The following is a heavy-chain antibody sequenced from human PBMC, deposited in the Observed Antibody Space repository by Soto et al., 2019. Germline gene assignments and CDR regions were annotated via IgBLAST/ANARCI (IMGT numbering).Heavy chain of an antibody. V-gene: IGHV3-7*01. J-gene: IGHJ6*02. D-gene: IGHD3-16*01. CDR1: GFSFSTYL. CDR3: VGALTYEVPYYYYGMDV. CDR2: IKQGGNEK. Sequence: GGSLRLSCAASGFSFSTYLMSWVRQAPGKGLEWVANIKQGGNEKFYVDSVKGRFTISRDNDKKSLYLQMDSLRVEDTAVYYCVGALTYEVPYYYYGMDVWGQGTTVTVSS.